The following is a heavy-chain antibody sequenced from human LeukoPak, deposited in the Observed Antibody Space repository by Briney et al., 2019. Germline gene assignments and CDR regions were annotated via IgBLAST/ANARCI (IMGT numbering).Heavy chain of an antibody. D-gene: IGHD6-13*01. Sequence: QPGGSLRLSCAASGFTFSDSEMNWVRQAPGKGLEWVSLTSGGGSSRTYYADSVKGRFTISRDNSKNTLYLQMNSLRAEDTAVYYCAKDLISAAGRGDFQHWGQGTLVTVSS. J-gene: IGHJ1*01. CDR2: TSGGGSSRT. CDR3: AKDLISAAGRGDFQH. CDR1: GFTFSDSE. V-gene: IGHV3-23*01.